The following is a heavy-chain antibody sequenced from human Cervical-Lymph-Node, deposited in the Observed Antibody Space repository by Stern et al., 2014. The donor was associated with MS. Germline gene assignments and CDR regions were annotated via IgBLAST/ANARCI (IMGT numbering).Heavy chain of an antibody. Sequence: QVQLVQWGAELLKPSEILSLTCAVYGGSFSGYYWTWIRQPPGKGLEWVGEVDHSGSTIYNPSLKSRVTISPDTSKNQFSLRLSFVTAADTAVYYCARGGVGGYDYLDFWGQGTLVTVSS. CDR1: GGSFSGYY. D-gene: IGHD5-12*01. CDR3: ARGGVGGYDYLDF. CDR2: VDHSGST. V-gene: IGHV4-34*01. J-gene: IGHJ4*02.